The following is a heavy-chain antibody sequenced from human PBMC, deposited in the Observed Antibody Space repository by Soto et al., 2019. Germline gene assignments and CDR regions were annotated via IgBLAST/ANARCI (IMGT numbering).Heavy chain of an antibody. CDR2: ISSSGSTI. V-gene: IGHV3-11*01. Sequence: GGSLRLSCAASGFTFSDYYMSWIRQAPGKGLEWVSYISSSGSTIYYADSVKGRFTISRDNAKNSLYLQMNSLRAGDTAVYYCARSTSSSWYVAGIADFDYWGQGTLVTVSS. CDR1: GFTFSDYY. CDR3: ARSTSSSWYVAGIADFDY. D-gene: IGHD6-13*01. J-gene: IGHJ4*02.